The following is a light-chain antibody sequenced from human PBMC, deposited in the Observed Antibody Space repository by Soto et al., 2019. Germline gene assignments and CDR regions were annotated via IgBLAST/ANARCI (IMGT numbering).Light chain of an antibody. Sequence: IVFTQFADTLSLSPGERATLSCRASQSVSSSSLAWYQQKRGQAPRLLIHGASSRATGIPDRFSGSGSGTDFTLTISRLEPEDFAVYYCQQYGSSPRTFGQGTKVDIK. CDR2: GAS. CDR3: QQYGSSPRT. CDR1: QSVSSSS. V-gene: IGKV3-20*01. J-gene: IGKJ1*01.